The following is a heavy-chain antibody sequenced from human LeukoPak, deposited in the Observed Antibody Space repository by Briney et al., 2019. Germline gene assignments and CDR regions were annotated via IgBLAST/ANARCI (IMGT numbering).Heavy chain of an antibody. CDR1: GGSISSGGYY. Sequence: PSQTLSLTCTVSGGSISSGGYYWSWIRQPPGKGLEWIGYIYYSGSTNYNPSLKSRVTISVDTSKNQFSLKLSSVTAADTAVYYCARDSRRGWYGDPNYFDYWGQGTLVTVSS. J-gene: IGHJ4*02. D-gene: IGHD6-19*01. CDR2: IYYSGST. CDR3: ARDSRRGWYGDPNYFDY. V-gene: IGHV4-61*08.